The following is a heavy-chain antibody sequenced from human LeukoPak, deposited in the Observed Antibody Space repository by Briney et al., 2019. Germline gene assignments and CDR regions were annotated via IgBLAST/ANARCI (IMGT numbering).Heavy chain of an antibody. CDR3: THMDFWSGYDSGDY. D-gene: IGHD3-3*01. V-gene: IGHV2-5*01. CDR1: GGSISSYYW. Sequence: TLSLTCTVSGGSISSYYWSWIRQPPGKALEWLGFIYWNDDKRYSPSLKNRLTITKDTSKNQVVLTMTNMDPVDTATYYCTHMDFWSGYDSGDYWGQGTLVTVSS. CDR2: IYWNDDK. J-gene: IGHJ4*02.